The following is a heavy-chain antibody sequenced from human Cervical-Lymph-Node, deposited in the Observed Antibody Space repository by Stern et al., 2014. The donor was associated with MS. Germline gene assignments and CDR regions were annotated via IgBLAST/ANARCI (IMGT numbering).Heavy chain of an antibody. D-gene: IGHD3-10*01. CDR3: ARGPLASITMAWNFDP. J-gene: IGHJ5*02. CDR2: IYFNGHT. CDR1: GGSITNGGYY. V-gene: IGHV4-31*03. Sequence: QVQLVESGPGLVKPSQTLSLTCSVSGGSITNGGYYWSWIRQPPGKALEFIGYIYFNGHTYSNPSLRSRVLLSVDTTQNRYSLTMNSVAAADTAVYYCARGPLASITMAWNFDPWGQGTLVTVSS.